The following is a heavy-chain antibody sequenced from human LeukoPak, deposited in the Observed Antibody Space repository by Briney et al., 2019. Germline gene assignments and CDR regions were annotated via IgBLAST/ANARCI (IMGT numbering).Heavy chain of an antibody. Sequence: SETLSLTCTVSGGSISDYYWSWIRQTPGKGLEWIGYIYYSGSTHYNPSLKSRVTISVDTSKSQFSLKMTSVTSADTALYYCARDMGSVAGHDYWGQGTLVTVSS. CDR2: IYYSGST. CDR1: GGSISDYY. CDR3: ARDMGSVAGHDY. D-gene: IGHD6-13*01. J-gene: IGHJ4*02. V-gene: IGHV4-59*01.